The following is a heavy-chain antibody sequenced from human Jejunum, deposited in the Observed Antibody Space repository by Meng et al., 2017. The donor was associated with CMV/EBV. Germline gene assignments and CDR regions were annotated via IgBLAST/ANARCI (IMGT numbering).Heavy chain of an antibody. V-gene: IGHV1-69*02. J-gene: IGHJ4*02. CDR2: IIPILGIP. CDR1: GGTFSDYI. CDR3: ASAYDFWNGYLDY. Sequence: SGGTFSDYIISWVRQAPGQGLEWMGRIIPILGIPNYPQKFQGRVTISVDASKNQFSLLLNSVTAADTAVYFCASAYDFWNGYLDYWGQGTLVTVSS. D-gene: IGHD3-3*01.